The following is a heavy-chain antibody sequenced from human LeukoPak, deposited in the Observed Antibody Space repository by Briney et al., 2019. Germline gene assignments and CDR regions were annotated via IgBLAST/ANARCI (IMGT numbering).Heavy chain of an antibody. V-gene: IGHV4-59*01. D-gene: IGHD2-15*01. J-gene: IGHJ4*02. CDR2: IYYSGST. Sequence: SETLSLTCTVSGGSISSYYWSWIRQPPGKGLEWIGYIYYSGSTNYNPSLKSRVTISVDTSKNQFSLKLSSVTAADTAVYYCAREGKYCSGGSCYSAYFDSWGQGTLVTVSS. CDR3: AREGKYCSGGSCYSAYFDS. CDR1: GGSISSYY.